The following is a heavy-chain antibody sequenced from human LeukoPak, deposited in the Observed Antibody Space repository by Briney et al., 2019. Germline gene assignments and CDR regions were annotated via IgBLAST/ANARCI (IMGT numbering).Heavy chain of an antibody. V-gene: IGHV3-23*01. CDR3: AKEAQGCSITSCYFDS. J-gene: IGHJ4*02. CDR2: IIGSGGNT. Sequence: GESLRLSCAASGFTFSNYAMSWVRQAPGKGLEWVSAIIGSGGNTYYADSVKGRFTISRDNSKNTPFLQMNSLRAEDTAVYYCAKEAQGCSITSCYFDSWGQGTLVTVSS. CDR1: GFTFSNYA. D-gene: IGHD2-2*01.